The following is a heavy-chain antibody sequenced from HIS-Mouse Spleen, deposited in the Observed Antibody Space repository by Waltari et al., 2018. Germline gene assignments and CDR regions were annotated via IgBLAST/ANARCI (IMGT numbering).Heavy chain of an antibody. Sequence: QVQLVESGGGVVQPGRSLRLSCAASGFTFSSYARHWVRQAPGKGLEWVAVISYDGSNKYYADSVKGRFTISRDNSKNTLYLQMNSLRAEDTAVYYCARDRLGGSGSYYFDYWGQGTLVTVSS. J-gene: IGHJ4*02. CDR2: ISYDGSNK. CDR1: GFTFSSYA. CDR3: ARDRLGGSGSYYFDY. D-gene: IGHD3-10*01. V-gene: IGHV3-30*04.